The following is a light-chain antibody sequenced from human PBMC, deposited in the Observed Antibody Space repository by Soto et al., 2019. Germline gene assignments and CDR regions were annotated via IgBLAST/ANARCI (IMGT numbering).Light chain of an antibody. CDR1: QSISTW. Sequence: DIQLTQSPSTPPASVGATITSTCRANQSISTWLAWYPQKPGKAPKRLIYKASRLETGVPSRFSGSGSGTEFTLTISFLQADDFATYYCQQYNSYSPLTVGGGTKVDI. CDR3: QQYNSYSPLT. CDR2: KAS. V-gene: IGKV1-5*03. J-gene: IGKJ4*01.